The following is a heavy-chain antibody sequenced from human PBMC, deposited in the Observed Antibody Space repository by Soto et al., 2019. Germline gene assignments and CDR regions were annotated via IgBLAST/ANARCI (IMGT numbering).Heavy chain of an antibody. CDR1: GYILTGYS. CDR2: IDLNSGAT. V-gene: IGHV1-2*02. D-gene: IGHD5-18*01. CDR3: ARGYGSSPNMELRFGMDV. J-gene: IGHJ6*02. Sequence: QVYLVQSGAEVRRPGASVKVSCTAFGYILTGYSLHWVRQAPGQGLEWMGWIDLNSGATNSAERFHGMVSIPRDTSISAAYLELSSLRSDDTAVYYCARGYGSSPNMELRFGMDVWGQGTTISVSS.